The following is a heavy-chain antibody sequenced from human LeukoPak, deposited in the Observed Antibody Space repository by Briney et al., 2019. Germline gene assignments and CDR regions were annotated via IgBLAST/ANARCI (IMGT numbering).Heavy chain of an antibody. J-gene: IGHJ4*02. V-gene: IGHV3-30*01. CDR3: ARTTSRPPYYFDF. CDR1: GFTFTSYA. CDR2: ISYDGANE. Sequence: GRSLRLSWAASGFTFTSYAIHWVRQAPGKGLEWVAVISYDGANEYYADSVKGRFTISRDNSKNTLYLQMNSLRPEDTAVYYCARTTSRPPYYFDFWGQGTLVTVSS. D-gene: IGHD1-14*01.